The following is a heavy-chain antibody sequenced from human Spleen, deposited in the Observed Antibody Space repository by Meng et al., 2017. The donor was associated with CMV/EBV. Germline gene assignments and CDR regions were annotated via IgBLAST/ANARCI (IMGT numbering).Heavy chain of an antibody. J-gene: IGHJ6*02. V-gene: IGHV1-2*02. Sequence: ASVKVSCKASGYTFTGYYMHWVRQAPGQGLEWMGWINPNSGGTNYAQKFQGRVTITADKSTSTAYMELSSLRSEDTAVYYCAGGIAARPHHAKTSYYYYGMDVWGQGTTVTVSS. CDR2: INPNSGGT. CDR1: GYTFTGYY. D-gene: IGHD6-6*01. CDR3: AGGIAARPHHAKTSYYYYGMDV.